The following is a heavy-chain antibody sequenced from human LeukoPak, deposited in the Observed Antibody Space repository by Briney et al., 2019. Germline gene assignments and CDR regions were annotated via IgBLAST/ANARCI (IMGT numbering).Heavy chain of an antibody. V-gene: IGHV3-7*04. J-gene: IGHJ4*02. CDR2: IKQDGSEK. Sequence: SGGSLRLSCAASGFTLSSHWMTWVRQAPGKGLEWVANIKQDGSEKYYVDSVKGRFTISRDNAKNSLYLQMNSLRAEDTAVYYCARGRAYDMDTFAYDYWGQGTLVTVSS. CDR3: ARGRAYDMDTFAYDY. CDR1: GFTLSSHW. D-gene: IGHD3-9*01.